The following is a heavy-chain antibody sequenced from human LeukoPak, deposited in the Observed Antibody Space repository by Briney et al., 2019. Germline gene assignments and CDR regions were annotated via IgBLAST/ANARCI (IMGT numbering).Heavy chain of an antibody. V-gene: IGHV3-74*01. CDR3: ARRAGGYSHPYDY. D-gene: IGHD4-23*01. Sequence: GGSLRLSCAASGFTFSSYWMHWVRQAPGKGLVWVSRINSDGSSTSYADSVKGRFTISRDNAKNTLYLQMNSLRAEDTAMYYCARRAGGYSHPYDYWGQGILVTVSS. CDR1: GFTFSSYW. CDR2: INSDGSST. J-gene: IGHJ4*02.